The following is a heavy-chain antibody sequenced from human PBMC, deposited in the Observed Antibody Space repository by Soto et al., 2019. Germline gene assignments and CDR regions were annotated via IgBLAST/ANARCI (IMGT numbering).Heavy chain of an antibody. CDR2: INPNSGGT. Sequence: GASVKVSCKASGYTFTGYYMHWVRQAPGQGLEWMGWINPNSGGTNYAQKFQGWVAMTRDTSISTAYMELSRLRSDDTAVYYCALCGGDCDDAFDIWGQGTMVTVSS. D-gene: IGHD2-21*02. V-gene: IGHV1-2*04. CDR3: ALCGGDCDDAFDI. CDR1: GYTFTGYY. J-gene: IGHJ3*02.